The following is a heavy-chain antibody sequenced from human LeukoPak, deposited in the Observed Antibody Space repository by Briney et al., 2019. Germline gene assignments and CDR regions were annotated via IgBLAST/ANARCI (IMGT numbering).Heavy chain of an antibody. V-gene: IGHV4-30-4*01. CDR1: GGSISSGDYY. D-gene: IGHD3-22*01. Sequence: SETLSLTCTVSGGSISSGDYYWSWIRQPPGKGLEWIGYTYYSGSTYYNPSLKSRVTISVDTSKNQFSLKLNSVTAADTAVYYCARPYYYDSRIDPWGQGTLVTVSS. CDR2: TYYSGST. J-gene: IGHJ5*02. CDR3: ARPYYYDSRIDP.